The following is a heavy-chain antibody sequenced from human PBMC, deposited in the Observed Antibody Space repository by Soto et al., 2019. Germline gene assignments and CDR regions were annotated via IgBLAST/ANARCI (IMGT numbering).Heavy chain of an antibody. CDR3: AKWNGGFDY. CDR1: GFTFSSYG. D-gene: IGHD3-16*01. J-gene: IGHJ4*02. V-gene: IGHV3-30*18. Sequence: QVQLVESGGGVVQRGRSVRLSCTASGFTFSSYGMHWVRQAPGKGLEWVAVISYDGSYKYYADSVKGRFTISRDNSKNTLYLQMNSLRAEDTAVYYCAKWNGGFDYWGQGTLVTVSS. CDR2: ISYDGSYK.